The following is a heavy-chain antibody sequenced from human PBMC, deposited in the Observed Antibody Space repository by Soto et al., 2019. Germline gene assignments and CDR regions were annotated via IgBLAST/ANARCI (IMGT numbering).Heavy chain of an antibody. CDR1: GYTFTGYY. CDR2: ISAYNGNT. D-gene: IGHD2-2*01. V-gene: IGHV1-18*04. Sequence: GASVKVSCKASGYTFTGYYMRWVRQAPGQGLEWMGWISAYNGNTNYAQKLQGRVTMTTDTSTSTAYMELRSLRSDDTAVYYCARYCSSTSCYYYYYGMDVWGQGTTVTVSS. J-gene: IGHJ6*02. CDR3: ARYCSSTSCYYYYYGMDV.